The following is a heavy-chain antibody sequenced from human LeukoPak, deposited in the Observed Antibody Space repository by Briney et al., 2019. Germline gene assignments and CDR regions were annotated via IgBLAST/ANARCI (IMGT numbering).Heavy chain of an antibody. V-gene: IGHV4-39*06. J-gene: IGHJ4*02. CDR1: GGSISSYNYY. CDR3: ASLSVVGASNFDY. Sequence: SETLSLTCTVSGGSISSYNYYWGWIRQPPGKGLEWIGSVYNTGSTYYNPSLMSRVTVSVYTSKNQFPLKLSSVTAADTAVYYCASLSVVGASNFDYWGQGTLVTVSS. CDR2: VYNTGST. D-gene: IGHD1-26*01.